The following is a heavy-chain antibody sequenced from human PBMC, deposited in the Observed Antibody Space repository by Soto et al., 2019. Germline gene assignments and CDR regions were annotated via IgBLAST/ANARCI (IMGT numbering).Heavy chain of an antibody. D-gene: IGHD2-21*01. J-gene: IGHJ1*01. CDR2: ISGSGGSR. Sequence: EVQLLESGGGLVQPGGSLRLSCAASEFAFSRYAMSWVRQVPGKRLEWVSAISGSGGSRYHADSVKGRFFTSRDNSKNPVDLQMNSLRADDTALYHCVKHKGGGEYGLAEYFPHWGQGTLVTVSS. CDR3: VKHKGGGEYGLAEYFPH. CDR1: EFAFSRYA. V-gene: IGHV3-23*01.